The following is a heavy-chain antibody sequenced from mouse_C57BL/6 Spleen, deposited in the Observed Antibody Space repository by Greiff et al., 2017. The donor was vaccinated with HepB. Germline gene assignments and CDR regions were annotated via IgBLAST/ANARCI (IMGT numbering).Heavy chain of an antibody. CDR3: ARDLRYVSSYAAMDY. Sequence: EVQLVESGGGLVKPGGSLKLSCAASGFTFSSYAMSWVRQTPEKRLEWVATISDGGSYTYYPDNVKGRFTISRDNAKNNLYLQMSHLKSEDTAMYDGARDLRYVSSYAAMDYWGQGTSVTVSS. V-gene: IGHV5-4*01. D-gene: IGHD1-1*01. J-gene: IGHJ4*01. CDR1: GFTFSSYA. CDR2: ISDGGSYT.